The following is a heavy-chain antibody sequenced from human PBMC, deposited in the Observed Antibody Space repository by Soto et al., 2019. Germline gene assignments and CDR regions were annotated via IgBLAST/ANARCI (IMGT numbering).Heavy chain of an antibody. D-gene: IGHD3-10*01. V-gene: IGHV3-64*01. J-gene: IGHJ4*02. CDR3: ARRGYGLHLGY. CDR2: ISGNGGST. CDR1: GFTFSSYA. Sequence: EVQLVESGGGLVQPGGSLRLSCAASGFTFSSYAMHWVRQAPGKGLEYVSVISGNGGSTYYANSVKGRFTISRDNSKNTLYIQMGSLRDEYMAVYYFARRGYGLHLGYRGQGTLVTVSS.